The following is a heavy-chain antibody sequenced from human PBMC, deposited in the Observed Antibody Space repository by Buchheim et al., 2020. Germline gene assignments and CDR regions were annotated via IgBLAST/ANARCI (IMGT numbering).Heavy chain of an antibody. CDR1: GYSFTSYW. CDR3: ARRGSYDFWSGYYNGMDV. CDR2: IDPSDSYT. V-gene: IGHV5-10-1*03. Sequence: EVQLVQSGAEVKKHGESLRISCKGSGYSFTSYWISWVRQMPGKGLEWMGRIDPSDSYTNYSPSFQGHVTISADKSISTAYPQWSSLKASDTAMYYCARRGSYDFWSGYYNGMDVWGQGTT. J-gene: IGHJ6*02. D-gene: IGHD3-3*01.